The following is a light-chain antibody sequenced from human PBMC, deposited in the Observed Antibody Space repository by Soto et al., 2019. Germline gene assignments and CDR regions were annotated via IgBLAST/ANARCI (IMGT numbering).Light chain of an antibody. CDR3: QQYET. J-gene: IGKJ1*01. V-gene: IGKV3-20*01. CDR2: GAS. Sequence: EIVLTQSPGTLSLSPGERATLSCRASQSVSSSYLAWYQQKPGQAPRLLIYGASSRATGIPDRFSGRGSGTDFTLTISRLEPEDFAVYYCQQYETFGQGTKVEIK. CDR1: QSVSSSY.